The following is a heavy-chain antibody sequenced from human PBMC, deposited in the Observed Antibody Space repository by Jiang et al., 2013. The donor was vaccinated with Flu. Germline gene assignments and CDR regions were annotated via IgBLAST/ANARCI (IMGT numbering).Heavy chain of an antibody. CDR2: ISYDGSNK. D-gene: IGHD3-10*01. V-gene: IGHV3-30*01. CDR3: ARADEGN. J-gene: IGHJ4*02. CDR1: GFTFSSYA. Sequence: VQLLESGGGVVQPGRSLRLSCAASGFTFSSYAMHWVRQAPGKGLEWVAVISYDGSNKYYADSVKGRFTISRDNSKNTLYLQMNSLRAEDTAVYYCARADEGNWGQGTLVTVSS.